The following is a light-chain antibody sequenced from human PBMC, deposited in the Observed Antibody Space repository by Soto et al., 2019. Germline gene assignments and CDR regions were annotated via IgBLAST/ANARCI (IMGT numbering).Light chain of an antibody. V-gene: IGKV1-12*01. CDR2: AAS. J-gene: IGKJ4*01. CDR1: QGISSW. CDR3: KQANSFPLT. Sequence: IQMTQSPSSVSASVGDRVTITCRASQGISSWLAWYQQKPGKDPNLLIYAASSLHSGVKSRFSGSGSGTDFTLNISSMKHEELATYYCKQANSFPLTVGGGTQGDNK.